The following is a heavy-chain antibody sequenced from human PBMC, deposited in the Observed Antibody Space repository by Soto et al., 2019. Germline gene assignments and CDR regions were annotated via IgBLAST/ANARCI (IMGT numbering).Heavy chain of an antibody. CDR3: AKVLDASMVVNGYLY. D-gene: IGHD5-18*01. CDR1: EFTFSASG. V-gene: IGHV3-23*01. Sequence: EVQLLESGGDLVQPGGSLRLSCAASEFTFSASGMTWVRLPPGRGLDYVSAIGPSGSAKYYADSAKGRFTISRDNSKNTLYLQVNSLRAEDTAVYYCAKVLDASMVVNGYLYWGQGTLVTVSS. J-gene: IGHJ4*02. CDR2: IGPSGSAK.